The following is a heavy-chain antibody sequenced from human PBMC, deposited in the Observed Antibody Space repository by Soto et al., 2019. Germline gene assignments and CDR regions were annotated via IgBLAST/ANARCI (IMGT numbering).Heavy chain of an antibody. J-gene: IGHJ4*01. CDR2: INHRGST. CDR3: ASILLDRRRFDY. D-gene: IGHD1-1*01. Sequence: QVRLQRWGAGLLRPSETLSLTCAVYGGSFSSYYWTWVRQPPGKGLEWIGEINHRGSTSYKPSHTRRVTVALSTSKSQLSPQLTSVTAADRAVYYSASILLDRRRFDYWVHGTLVTVSS. CDR1: GGSFSSYY. V-gene: IGHV4-34*01.